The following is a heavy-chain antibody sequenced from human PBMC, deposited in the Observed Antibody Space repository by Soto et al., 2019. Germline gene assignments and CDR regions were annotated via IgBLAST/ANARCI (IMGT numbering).Heavy chain of an antibody. CDR3: AREVGATRPNDAVDI. CDR2: TRNKANSYTT. CDR1: GFTFSDHY. V-gene: IGHV3-72*01. D-gene: IGHD1-26*01. Sequence: EVQLVESGGGLVQPGGSLRLSCAASGFTFSDHYMDWVRQAPGKGLEWVGRTRNKANSYTTEYAASVKGRFTISRDDSKNSLYLQMNSLKTEDTAVYYCAREVGATRPNDAVDIWGQGTMVTVSS. J-gene: IGHJ3*02.